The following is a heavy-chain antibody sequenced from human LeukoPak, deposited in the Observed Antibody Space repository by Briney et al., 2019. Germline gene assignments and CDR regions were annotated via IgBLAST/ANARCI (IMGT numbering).Heavy chain of an antibody. CDR2: ISGSGGST. CDR1: GFIFRNYA. V-gene: IGHV3-23*01. Sequence: GGSLRLSCAASGFIFRNYAMNWVRQAPGRGLERVAAISGSGGSTYYADSVKGRFPVSRDNSKDTLHLQMNSLRAEDTAVYHCVRQLGYCSDGSCYFDYWGQGTLVTVSS. J-gene: IGHJ4*02. CDR3: VRQLGYCSDGSCYFDY. D-gene: IGHD2-15*01.